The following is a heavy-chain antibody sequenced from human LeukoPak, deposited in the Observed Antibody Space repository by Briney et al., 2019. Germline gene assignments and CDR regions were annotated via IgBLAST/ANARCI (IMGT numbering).Heavy chain of an antibody. D-gene: IGHD3-10*01. CDR2: INHSGST. CDR3: ARRVVRGVSDAFDI. V-gene: IGHV4-34*01. Sequence: PSESLSLTCAVYGGSFSGYYWSWIRQPPGKGLEWIGEINHSGSTNYNPSLKSRVTISVDTSKNQFSLKLSSVTAADTAVYHCARRVVRGVSDAFDIWGQGTMVTVSS. J-gene: IGHJ3*02. CDR1: GGSFSGYY.